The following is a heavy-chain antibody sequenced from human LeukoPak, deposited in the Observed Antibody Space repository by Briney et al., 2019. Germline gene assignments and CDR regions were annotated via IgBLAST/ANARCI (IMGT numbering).Heavy chain of an antibody. J-gene: IGHJ4*01. D-gene: IGHD2-2*01. CDR1: GYTFTSYA. Sequence: ASVKVSCKASGYTFTSYAMHWVRQAPGQRLEWMGWINAGNGNTKYSQKFQGRVTITRDTSASTAYMELSSLRSEDTAVYYCAVGYCSSTSCSFPFDYWGHGTLVTVSS. CDR2: INAGNGNT. V-gene: IGHV1-3*01. CDR3: AVGYCSSTSCSFPFDY.